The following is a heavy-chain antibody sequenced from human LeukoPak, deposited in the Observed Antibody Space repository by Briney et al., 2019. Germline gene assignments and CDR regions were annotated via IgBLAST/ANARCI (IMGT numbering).Heavy chain of an antibody. D-gene: IGHD6-19*01. CDR1: GFTFGSYS. J-gene: IGHJ4*02. Sequence: GGSLRLSCAASGFTFGSYSMNWVRQAPGKGLEWVSSISTSISYIYYADSVKGRFTIPRDNAKNSLYLQMNSLRAEDTAVYYCARAIFSSGWYLVDYWGQGTLVTVSS. CDR3: ARAIFSSGWYLVDY. CDR2: ISTSISYI. V-gene: IGHV3-21*01.